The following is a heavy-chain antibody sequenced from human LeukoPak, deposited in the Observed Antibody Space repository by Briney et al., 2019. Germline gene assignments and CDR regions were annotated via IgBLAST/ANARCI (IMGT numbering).Heavy chain of an antibody. J-gene: IGHJ4*02. D-gene: IGHD6-19*01. V-gene: IGHV6-1*01. Sequence: SQTLSLTCAISGDSVSSNSAAWNWIRQSPSRGLEWLGRTYYRSKWYNDYAVSVKSRITINPDTSKNQFSLQLNSVTPEDTAVYYCARDREAVAGIRNLYYFDYWGQGTLVTVSS. CDR2: TYYRSKWYN. CDR1: GDSVSSNSAA. CDR3: ARDREAVAGIRNLYYFDY.